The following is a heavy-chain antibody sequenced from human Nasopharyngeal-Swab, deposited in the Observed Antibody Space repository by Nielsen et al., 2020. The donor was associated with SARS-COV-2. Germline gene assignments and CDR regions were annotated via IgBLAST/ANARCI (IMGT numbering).Heavy chain of an antibody. J-gene: IGHJ6*02. CDR2: IKQGGSEK. CDR3: VRERESSYGMDV. V-gene: IGHV3-7*01. D-gene: IGHD6-6*01. Sequence: LSLTCAASGFTFRNYWMSWVRQAPGKGLEWVANIKQGGSEKHYVDSVKGRFTISRDDAKNSQSLQMNSLRVEDTAVYYCVRERESSYGMDVWGQGTTVTVSS. CDR1: GFTFRNYW.